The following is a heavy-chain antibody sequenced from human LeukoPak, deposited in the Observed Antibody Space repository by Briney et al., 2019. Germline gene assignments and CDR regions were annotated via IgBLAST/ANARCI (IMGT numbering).Heavy chain of an antibody. V-gene: IGHV3-11*05. D-gene: IGHD3-9*01. Sequence: GGSLRLSCAASGFTFSDYYMSWIRQAPGKGLEWVSYISSSSSYTNYSDSVKGRFTISRDNAKRSLNLQMSSLRAEDTAVYYCARVHAKSWLFDYWAREPWSPSPQ. CDR2: ISSSSSYT. CDR1: GFTFSDYY. CDR3: ARVHAKSWLFDY. J-gene: IGHJ4*02.